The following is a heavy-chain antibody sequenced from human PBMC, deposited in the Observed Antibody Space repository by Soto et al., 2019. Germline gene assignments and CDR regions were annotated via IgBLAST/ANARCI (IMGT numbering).Heavy chain of an antibody. Sequence: EVQLVESGGGLVHPGGSLRLSCAASGFTFRNFDMHWVRQGTGNGLEWVSGISAAGDPDYADSVAGRFTISRENAKNSFFLQMNSLRVGDTAVYYCARTHRDFYGLDVWGQGTKVIGSS. CDR2: ISAAGDP. CDR1: GFTFRNFD. J-gene: IGHJ6*02. CDR3: ARTHRDFYGLDV. V-gene: IGHV3-13*05.